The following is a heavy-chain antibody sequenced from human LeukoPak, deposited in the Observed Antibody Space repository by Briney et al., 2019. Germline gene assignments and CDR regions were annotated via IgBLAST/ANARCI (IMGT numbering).Heavy chain of an antibody. CDR2: IYSGGST. CDR1: GFTVSSNY. CDR3: ARDIVGYGDYGGFDY. Sequence: GGSLRLSCAASGFTVSSNYMSWVRQAPGKGLEWVSVIYSGGSTYYADSVRGRFTISRDNSKNTLYPQMNSLRAEDTAVYYCARDIVGYGDYGGFDYWGQGTLVTVSS. J-gene: IGHJ4*02. D-gene: IGHD4-17*01. V-gene: IGHV3-53*01.